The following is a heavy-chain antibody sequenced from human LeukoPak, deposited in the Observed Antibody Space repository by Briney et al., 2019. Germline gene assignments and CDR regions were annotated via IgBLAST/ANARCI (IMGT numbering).Heavy chain of an antibody. V-gene: IGHV4-31*03. CDR2: IYYSGST. CDR1: GGSISSGGYN. D-gene: IGHD3-10*01. CDR3: ARRSMWFWEAHFDH. J-gene: IGHJ4*02. Sequence: PSETLSLTCTVSGGSISSGGYNRSWIRQHPGKGLEWIGYIYYSGSTYYSPSLKSRVTISVDTSKNQFSLKLSSVTAADTAVYYCARRSMWFWEAHFDHWGQGTLVTVSS.